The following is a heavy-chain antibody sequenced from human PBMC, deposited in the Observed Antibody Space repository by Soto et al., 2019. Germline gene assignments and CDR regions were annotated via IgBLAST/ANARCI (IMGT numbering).Heavy chain of an antibody. D-gene: IGHD3-10*01. CDR3: ARNTDHRLVRGWLDP. Sequence: GGSLRLSCAASGLTFSTSAMHWVRQAPGKGLEWVAMISHDGSHEYYGDSVKGRFSVSRDNSHNILHLQMNSLRIEDTAVYFCARNTDHRLVRGWLDPWGQGTLVTVSS. J-gene: IGHJ5*02. CDR2: ISHDGSHE. V-gene: IGHV3-30-3*01. CDR1: GLTFSTSA.